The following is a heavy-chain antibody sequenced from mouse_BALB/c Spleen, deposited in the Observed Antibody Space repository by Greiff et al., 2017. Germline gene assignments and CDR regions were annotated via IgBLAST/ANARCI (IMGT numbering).Heavy chain of an antibody. Sequence: QVQLQQSGAELARPGASVKMSCKASGYTFTSYTMHWVKQRPGQGLEWIGYINPSSGYTNYNQKFKDKATLTADKSSSTAYMQLSSLTSEDSAVYYCASYYQPQAPLDAMDYWGQGTSGTVSS. V-gene: IGHV1-4*01. J-gene: IGHJ4*01. CDR1: GYTFTSYT. D-gene: IGHD2-1*01. CDR2: INPSSGYT. CDR3: ASYYQPQAPLDAMDY.